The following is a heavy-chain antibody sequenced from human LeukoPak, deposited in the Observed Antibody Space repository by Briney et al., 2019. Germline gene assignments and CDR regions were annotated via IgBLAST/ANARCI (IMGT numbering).Heavy chain of an antibody. CDR2: INPNRGAT. J-gene: IGHJ4*02. CDR1: GYTFSGYY. CDR3: ARGIGAASSGYLVY. D-gene: IGHD3-22*01. V-gene: IGHV1-2*02. Sequence: ASVKVSCKASGYTFSGYYIHWVRQTPGQGLEWMGWINPNRGATHFAQNFQGRVTMTRDTSISTAYMELSSLRSDDTAVYYCARGIGAASSGYLVYWGQGTLVTVSP.